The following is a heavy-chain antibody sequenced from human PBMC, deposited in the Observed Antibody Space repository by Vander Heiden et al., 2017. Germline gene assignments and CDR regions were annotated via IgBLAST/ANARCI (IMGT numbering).Heavy chain of an antibody. CDR3: ARPYANGWYDY. D-gene: IGHD6-19*01. Sequence: QVQLVQSGAEVKKPGASGKVSCTASGYLFASFFIHWVRQAPGQGLERVGIINPFDGSTTFAQKFQDRVTMTSDTSTSTVYMELSSLTSDDTAVYYCARPYANGWYDYWGQGTLVTVSS. V-gene: IGHV1-46*01. J-gene: IGHJ4*02. CDR1: GYLFASFF. CDR2: INPFDGST.